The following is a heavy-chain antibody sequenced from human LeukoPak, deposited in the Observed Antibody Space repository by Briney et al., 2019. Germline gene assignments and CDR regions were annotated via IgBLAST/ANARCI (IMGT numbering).Heavy chain of an antibody. CDR2: ISYDGSNK. CDR1: GFIFSSYG. D-gene: IGHD1-26*01. Sequence: PGGSLRLSCAASGFIFSSYGMHWVRQAPGKGLEWVAVISYDGSNKYYADSVKGRFTISRDNSKNTLYLQMNSLRAEDTAVYYCARDRRGSYYYFDYWGQGTLVTVSS. CDR3: ARDRRGSYYYFDY. V-gene: IGHV3-30*19. J-gene: IGHJ4*02.